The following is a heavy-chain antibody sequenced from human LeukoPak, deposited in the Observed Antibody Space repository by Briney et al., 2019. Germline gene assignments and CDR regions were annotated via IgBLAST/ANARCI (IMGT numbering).Heavy chain of an antibody. V-gene: IGHV1-46*01. CDR3: ARDPQGGAFSGSLAY. Sequence: ASVKVSCKASGYTLTSYYMHWVRQAPGQGLEWMGIINPSGGSTSYAQKFQGRVTMTRDTSTSTVYMELSSLRSEDTAVYYCARDPQGGAFSGSLAYWGQGTLVTVSS. J-gene: IGHJ4*02. D-gene: IGHD1-26*01. CDR2: INPSGGST. CDR1: GYTLTSYY.